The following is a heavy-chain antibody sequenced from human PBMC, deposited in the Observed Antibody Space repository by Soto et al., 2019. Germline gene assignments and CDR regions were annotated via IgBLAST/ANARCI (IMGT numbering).Heavy chain of an antibody. CDR1: GFSLSDYW. CDR2: ITRDGSST. CDR3: ARGANGYYSFAY. J-gene: IGHJ4*02. Sequence: EVQLVESGGGLVQPGGSLRLSCAASGFSLSDYWMHWVRQAPGEGLVWLSRITRDGSSTNYADSVKGRFTISRDNAKNTLYLQVNSLRGEDTAVYYCARGANGYYSFAYWGQGTLVTVSS. V-gene: IGHV3-74*01. D-gene: IGHD5-18*01.